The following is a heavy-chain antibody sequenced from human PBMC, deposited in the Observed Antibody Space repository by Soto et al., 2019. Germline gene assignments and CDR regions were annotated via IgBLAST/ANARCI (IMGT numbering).Heavy chain of an antibody. V-gene: IGHV1-2*02. J-gene: IGHJ4*02. CDR3: ARDMQGWGGY. CDR1: GYTLTDYF. Sequence: ASVKVSCKASGYTLTDYFLHWVRQAPGQGLEWMGWMNPKSGDTNYAQKFQDRVTMTRDMSTSTAYMELSRLRFDDTAVYYCARDMQGWGGYWGQGALVTVSS. CDR2: MNPKSGDT. D-gene: IGHD3-16*01.